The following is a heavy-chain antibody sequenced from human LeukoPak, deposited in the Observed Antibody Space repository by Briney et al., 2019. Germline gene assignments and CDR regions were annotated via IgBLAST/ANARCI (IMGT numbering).Heavy chain of an antibody. CDR2: IYHSGST. J-gene: IGHJ4*02. V-gene: IGHV4-30-2*01. CDR1: GGSISSGGHS. Sequence: SQTLSLTCAVSGGSISSGGHSWSWIRQPPGKGLEWIGYIYHSGSTYYNPSLKSRVTISVDRSKNQFSLKLSSVTAADTAVYYCARGGIAVAGNIDYWGQGTLVTVSS. D-gene: IGHD6-19*01. CDR3: ARGGIAVAGNIDY.